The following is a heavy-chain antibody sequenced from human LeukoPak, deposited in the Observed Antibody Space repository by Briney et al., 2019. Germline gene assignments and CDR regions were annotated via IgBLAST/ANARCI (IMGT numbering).Heavy chain of an antibody. Sequence: PSETLSLTCTVSGGSISSGEYYWTWIRQPPGKGLEWMGYIFYSGSMYYNPSLKSRLTISVDTSKNQFSLKLRSVTAADTAVYYCARQTTVISFDYWGQGALVTVSS. CDR1: GGSISSGEYY. V-gene: IGHV4-30-4*01. D-gene: IGHD4-17*01. J-gene: IGHJ4*02. CDR3: ARQTTVISFDY. CDR2: IFYSGSM.